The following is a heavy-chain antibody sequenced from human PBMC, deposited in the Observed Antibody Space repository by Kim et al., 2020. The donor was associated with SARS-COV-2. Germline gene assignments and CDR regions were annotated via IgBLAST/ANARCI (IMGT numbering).Heavy chain of an antibody. D-gene: IGHD1-26*01. V-gene: IGHV3-49*02. J-gene: IGHJ6*02. Sequence: VKGRFTISRDDSKSIAYLQMNSLKTEDTAVYYCTSVVGSTSGYYYYGMDVWGQGTTVTVSS. CDR3: TSVVGSTSGYYYYGMDV.